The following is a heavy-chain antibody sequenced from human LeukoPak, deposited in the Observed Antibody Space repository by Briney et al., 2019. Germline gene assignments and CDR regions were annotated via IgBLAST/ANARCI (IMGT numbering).Heavy chain of an antibody. D-gene: IGHD6-13*01. V-gene: IGHV3-30*02. J-gene: IGHJ4*02. CDR3: AKKGMSSSWLFGY. Sequence: GGSLRLSCAASGFTFSSYGMHWVRQAPGKGLEWVAFIRYDGSNKYYADSVKGRFTISRDNSKNTLYLQMNSLRAEDTAVYFCAKKGMSSSWLFGYWGQGTLVIVSS. CDR1: GFTFSSYG. CDR2: IRYDGSNK.